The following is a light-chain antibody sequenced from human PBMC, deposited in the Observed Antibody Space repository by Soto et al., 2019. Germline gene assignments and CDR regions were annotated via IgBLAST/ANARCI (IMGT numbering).Light chain of an antibody. CDR2: DAS. V-gene: IGKV1-5*01. Sequence: DIQMTQSPSTLSASVGDRVTLTCRASQSISTWLAWYQQKPGKAPKLLIYDASSWESGVPSRFSGSGSGTEFTLTISSLQSEDFAVYYCQQYNKWPRTFGQGTKVDIK. CDR3: QQYNKWPRT. CDR1: QSISTW. J-gene: IGKJ1*01.